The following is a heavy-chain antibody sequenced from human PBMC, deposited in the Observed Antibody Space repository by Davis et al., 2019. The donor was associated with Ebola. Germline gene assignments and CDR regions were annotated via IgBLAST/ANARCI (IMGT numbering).Heavy chain of an antibody. J-gene: IGHJ4*02. V-gene: IGHV3-64*01. Sequence: GESLKISCAASGFTFSSYAMHWVRQAPGKGLEYVSAISGNENSAYYANSVKGRFTISRDNSKNTLSLQMNSLRAEDTAVYYCAKADPQQYFDYWGQGTLVTVSS. CDR1: GFTFSSYA. CDR2: ISGNENSA. CDR3: AKADPQQYFDY.